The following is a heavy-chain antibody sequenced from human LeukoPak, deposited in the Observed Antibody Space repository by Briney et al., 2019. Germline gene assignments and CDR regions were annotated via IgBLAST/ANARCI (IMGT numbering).Heavy chain of an antibody. V-gene: IGHV3-74*01. J-gene: IGHJ4*02. Sequence: PGGSLRLSCAASGFTFSSYWMHWVRQAPGKGLVWVSRINSDGSSTSYADSVKGRFTISRDNAKNTLYLQMNSLRAEDTAVYCCARGGSSGWYGGESYYFDYWGQGTLVTVSS. CDR2: INSDGSST. D-gene: IGHD6-19*01. CDR1: GFTFSSYW. CDR3: ARGGSSGWYGGESYYFDY.